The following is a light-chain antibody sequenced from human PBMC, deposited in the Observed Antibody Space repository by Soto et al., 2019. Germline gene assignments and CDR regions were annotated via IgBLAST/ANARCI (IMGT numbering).Light chain of an antibody. J-gene: IGLJ1*01. V-gene: IGLV2-23*01. CDR3: CSYAGSSTLYV. Sequence: QSSLTQPASVSGSPGQSITISCTGTSSDVGSYNLVPWYQQHPGKAPKLMIYEGSKRPSGVSNRFSGSKSGNTASLTISGLQAEDEADYYCCSYAGSSTLYVFGTGTKVTLL. CDR1: SSDVGSYNL. CDR2: EGS.